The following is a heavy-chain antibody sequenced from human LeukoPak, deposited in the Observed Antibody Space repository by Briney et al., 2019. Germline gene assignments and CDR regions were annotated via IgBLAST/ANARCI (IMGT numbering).Heavy chain of an antibody. J-gene: IGHJ6*03. CDR2: IIPIFGTA. D-gene: IGHD3-10*01. Sequence: GASVKVSCKASGGTFSSYAVSWVRQAPGQGLEWMGGIIPIFGTANYAQKFQGRVTITADESTSTAYMELSSLRSEDTAVYYCASLQGDYYGSGSADHYYYYYYMVVWGKGTTVTISS. CDR3: ASLQGDYYGSGSADHYYYYYYMVV. CDR1: GGTFSSYA. V-gene: IGHV1-69*13.